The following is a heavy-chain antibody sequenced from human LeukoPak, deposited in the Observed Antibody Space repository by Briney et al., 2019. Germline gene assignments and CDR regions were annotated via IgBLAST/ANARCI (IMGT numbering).Heavy chain of an antibody. V-gene: IGHV4-59*02. J-gene: IGHJ6*02. CDR2: IYYSGST. Sequence: SETLSLTCSVSGGSVSSYYWSWIRQSPGKGLEWIGYIYYSGSTNYNPSLKSRVTISVDTSKNQFSLKLSSVTAADTAVYYCARDSQSPYYYGMDVWGQGTTVTVSS. D-gene: IGHD6-19*01. CDR1: GGSVSSYY. CDR3: ARDSQSPYYYGMDV.